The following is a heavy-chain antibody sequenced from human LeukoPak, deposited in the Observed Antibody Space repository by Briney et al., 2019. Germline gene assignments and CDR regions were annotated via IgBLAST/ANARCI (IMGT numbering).Heavy chain of an antibody. CDR1: GFTFSSYA. Sequence: GGSLRLSCAASGFTFSSYAMHWVRQAPGKGLEWVAVISYDGNNKYYADSVKGRFTISRDTSKNTLYLQMNSLRAEDTAVYFCARQVAGSMLDAFDIWGQGTMVTVSS. CDR2: ISYDGNNK. CDR3: ARQVAGSMLDAFDI. D-gene: IGHD6-19*01. J-gene: IGHJ3*02. V-gene: IGHV3-30*04.